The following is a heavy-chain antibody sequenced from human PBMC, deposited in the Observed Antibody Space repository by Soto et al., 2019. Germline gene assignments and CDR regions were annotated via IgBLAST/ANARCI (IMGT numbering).Heavy chain of an antibody. V-gene: IGHV4-61*01. D-gene: IGHD2-15*01. CDR2: IYYSVST. CDR3: ARTGRYCSGGSCYSLWFDP. CDR1: GGSVSSGSYY. J-gene: IGHJ5*02. Sequence: PSQTLSLTCTVSGGSVSSGSYYWIWIRQHPGKGLEWIGYIYYSVSTNYNPSLKSRVTISVDTSKNQFSLKLSSVTAADTVVYYFARTGRYCSGGSCYSLWFDPWGQGTLVTVSS.